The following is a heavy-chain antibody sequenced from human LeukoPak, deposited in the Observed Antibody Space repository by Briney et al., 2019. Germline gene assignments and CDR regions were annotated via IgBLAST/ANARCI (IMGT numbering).Heavy chain of an antibody. Sequence: GGSLRLSCAASGFTFSSYAMSWVRQAPGKGLEWVSAISGSGGSTYYADSVKGRFTISRDNSKNTLYLQMNSLRAEDTAVYYCYSTLVVVAVTAAFDIWGQGTMVTVSS. D-gene: IGHD2-15*01. V-gene: IGHV3-23*01. CDR1: GFTFSSYA. CDR3: YSTLVVVAVTAAFDI. CDR2: ISGSGGST. J-gene: IGHJ3*02.